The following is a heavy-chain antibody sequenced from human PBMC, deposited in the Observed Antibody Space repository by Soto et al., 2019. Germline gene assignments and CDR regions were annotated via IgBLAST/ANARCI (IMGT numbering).Heavy chain of an antibody. CDR3: TVTTVTTLYYYDMDV. V-gene: IGHV3-73*01. CDR1: GFTFSGSA. D-gene: IGHD4-17*01. J-gene: IGHJ6*02. CDR2: IGSKTNNYAT. Sequence: GGSLRLSCAASGFTFSGSAMHWGRQASGKGLEWVGRIGSKTNNYATAYAAPVKGRFTISRDDSKNTAYLHTNSLKIEDTAVYYCTVTTVTTLYYYDMDVWGQGTTVTVSS.